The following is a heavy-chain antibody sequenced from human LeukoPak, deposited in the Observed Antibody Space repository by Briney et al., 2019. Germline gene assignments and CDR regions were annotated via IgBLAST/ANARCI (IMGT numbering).Heavy chain of an antibody. CDR1: GYTFTSYG. D-gene: IGHD2-15*01. CDR3: ARAKGYCSGGSCYQVYNWFDP. CDR2: ISAYNGNT. J-gene: IGHJ5*02. Sequence: ASVKVSCKASGYTFTSYGISWVRQAPGQGLEWMGWISAYNGNTNYAQKLQGRVTMTTDTSTSTAYMELRSLRSDDTAVYYCARAKGYCSGGSCYQVYNWFDPWGQGTLVTVSS. V-gene: IGHV1-18*01.